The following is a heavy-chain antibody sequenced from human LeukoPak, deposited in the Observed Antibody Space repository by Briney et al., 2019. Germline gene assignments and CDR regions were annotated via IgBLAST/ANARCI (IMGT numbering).Heavy chain of an antibody. CDR1: GFTLSSYW. D-gene: IGHD2-15*01. V-gene: IGHV3-74*01. Sequence: PGGSLRLSCAASGFTLSSYWMHWVRHVPGKGLVWVSRISSGGSSTSYADSVKGRFTISRDNAKNTLYLKMNSLRAEDTAVYYCAKDQGWSRLEWGMDVWGQGTTVTVSS. CDR2: ISSGGSST. CDR3: AKDQGWSRLEWGMDV. J-gene: IGHJ6*02.